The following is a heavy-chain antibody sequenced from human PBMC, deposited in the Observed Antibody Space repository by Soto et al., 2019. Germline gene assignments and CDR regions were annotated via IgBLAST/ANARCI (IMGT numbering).Heavy chain of an antibody. CDR1: GYTFTSYG. CDR2: ISAYNGNT. CDR3: ARAVYDVVGPTGYYFDY. Sequence: QVQLVQSGAEVEKPGASVKVSCKASGYTFTSYGITWVRQAPGQGLEWMGLISAYNGNTNYAQRLQGRVTMTTDTSTTTAYMELRSLRSDDTAVYYCARAVYDVVGPTGYYFDYWGQGTLVTVSS. V-gene: IGHV1-18*04. D-gene: IGHD1-26*01. J-gene: IGHJ4*02.